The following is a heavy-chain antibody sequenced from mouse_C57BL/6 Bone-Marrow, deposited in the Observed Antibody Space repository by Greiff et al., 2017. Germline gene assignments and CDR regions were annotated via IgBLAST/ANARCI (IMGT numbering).Heavy chain of an antibody. V-gene: IGHV1-15*01. CDR3: TRDGNWDLDV. D-gene: IGHD2-1*01. CDR2: IDPETGGT. CDR1: GYTFTDYE. J-gene: IGHJ1*03. Sequence: VQLVESGAELVRPGASVTLSCKASGYTFTDYEMHWVKQTPVHGLEWIGAIDPETGGTAYNQKFKGKAILTADKSSSTAYMELRSLTSEDSAVYYCTRDGNWDLDVWGTGTSVTVSS.